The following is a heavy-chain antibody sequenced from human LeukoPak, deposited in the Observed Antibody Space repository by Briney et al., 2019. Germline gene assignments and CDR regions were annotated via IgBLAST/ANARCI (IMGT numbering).Heavy chain of an antibody. J-gene: IGHJ4*02. CDR2: ISYDGSSK. D-gene: IGHD6-13*01. CDR3: ARQMAATDELFDY. V-gene: IGHV3-30-3*01. Sequence: GGSLGLSCAASGFTFSSYAIHWVRQAPGKGLGWVAVISYDGSSKYYADSVKGRFTFSRDNSKNTLYLQMNSLRAEDTALYYCARQMAATDELFDYWGQGTLVTVSS. CDR1: GFTFSSYA.